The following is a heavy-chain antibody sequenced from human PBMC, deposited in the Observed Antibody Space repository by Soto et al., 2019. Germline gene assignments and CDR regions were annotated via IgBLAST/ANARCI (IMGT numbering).Heavy chain of an antibody. CDR3: AKPKGTSTRYFDL. CDR2: ITAGGGST. J-gene: IGHJ2*01. D-gene: IGHD3-10*01. CDR1: GFTFSSYA. V-gene: IGHV3-23*01. Sequence: EVQLLESGGALVQPGGSLRLSCAASGFTFSSYAMTWVRQAPGKGLEWVSTITAGGGSTDYADSVKGRFTISRDNSKNTLYLQMNSLRAADTAVYSCAKPKGTSTRYFDLWGRGTLVTVSA.